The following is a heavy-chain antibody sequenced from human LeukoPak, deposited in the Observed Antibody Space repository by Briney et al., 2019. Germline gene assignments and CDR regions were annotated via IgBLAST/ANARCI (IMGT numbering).Heavy chain of an antibody. V-gene: IGHV3-30*04. CDR3: ARGSGWYRYGIDY. D-gene: IGHD6-19*01. J-gene: IGHJ4*02. CDR1: GFTFSSYA. Sequence: PGGSLRLSCAASGFTFSSYAMHWVRQAPGKGGEWVAVISYDGSNKYYADSVKGRFTISRDNSKNTLYLQMNSLRAEDTAVYYCARGSGWYRYGIDYWGQGTLVTVSS. CDR2: ISYDGSNK.